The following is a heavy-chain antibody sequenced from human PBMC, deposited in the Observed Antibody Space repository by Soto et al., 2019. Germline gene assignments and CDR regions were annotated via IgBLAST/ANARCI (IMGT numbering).Heavy chain of an antibody. Sequence: PGGSLRLSCAASGFTFSSYSMNWVRRAPGKGLEWVSSISSSSSYIYYADSVKGRFTISRDNAKNSLYLQMNSLRAEDTAVYYCARDSSSSHYYYYGMDVWGQGTTVTVSS. D-gene: IGHD6-6*01. CDR2: ISSSSSYI. CDR3: ARDSSSSHYYYYGMDV. V-gene: IGHV3-21*01. CDR1: GFTFSSYS. J-gene: IGHJ6*02.